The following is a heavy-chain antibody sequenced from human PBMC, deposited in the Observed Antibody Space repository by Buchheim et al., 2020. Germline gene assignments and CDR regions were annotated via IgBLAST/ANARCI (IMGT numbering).Heavy chain of an antibody. CDR1: GYTFTSYG. CDR2: IYPYNGNT. D-gene: IGHD2-21*02. CDR3: ARKSCSGDCYYSVY. J-gene: IGHJ4*02. Sequence: QVQLVQSGTEVKKPGASVKVSCKVSGYTFTSYGINWVRQAPGQGLEWMGWIYPYNGNTKYAEKLQGRVTMTTDTSTSTACMELRSLTSDDTAVYYCARKSCSGDCYYSVYWGQGTL. V-gene: IGHV1-18*04.